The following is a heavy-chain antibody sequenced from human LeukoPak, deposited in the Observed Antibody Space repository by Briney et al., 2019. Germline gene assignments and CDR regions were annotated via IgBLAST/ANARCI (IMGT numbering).Heavy chain of an antibody. D-gene: IGHD6-6*01. CDR2: MNPNSGNT. CDR3: ARGGGSQREYSSSIYHAFDI. J-gene: IGHJ3*02. Sequence: ASVKVSCKASGYTFTSYDINWVRQATGQGLEWMGWMNPNSGNTGYAQKFQGRVTMTRNTSISTAYMELSSLRSEDTAVYCCARGGGSQREYSSSIYHAFDIWGQGTMVTVSS. CDR1: GYTFTSYD. V-gene: IGHV1-8*01.